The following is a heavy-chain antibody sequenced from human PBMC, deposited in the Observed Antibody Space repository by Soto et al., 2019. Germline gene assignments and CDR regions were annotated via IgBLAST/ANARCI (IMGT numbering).Heavy chain of an antibody. CDR1: GGTFSSYA. D-gene: IGHD3-22*01. CDR2: IIPIFGTA. J-gene: IGHJ4*02. CDR3: ARANIDYYDSSGYYLPY. Sequence: SVKVSCKASGGTFSSYAISWVRQAPGQGLEWMGGIIPIFGTANYAQKFQGRVTITADESTSTAYMEPSSLRSEDTAVYYCARANIDYYDSSGYYLPYWGQGTLVTVSS. V-gene: IGHV1-69*13.